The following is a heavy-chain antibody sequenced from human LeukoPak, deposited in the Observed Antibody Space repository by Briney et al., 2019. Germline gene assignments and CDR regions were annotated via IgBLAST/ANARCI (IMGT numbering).Heavy chain of an antibody. D-gene: IGHD3-10*01. V-gene: IGHV3-23*01. CDR1: GFTFSSYA. Sequence: PGGSLRLSCAASGFTFSSYAMSWVRQAPGKGLEWVSAISGSGGSTYYADSVKGRFTISRDNSKNTLYLQMNSLRAEDTAVYYCAKKSGLWFGEFPFDYWGQGTLVTVPS. CDR2: ISGSGGST. CDR3: AKKSGLWFGEFPFDY. J-gene: IGHJ4*02.